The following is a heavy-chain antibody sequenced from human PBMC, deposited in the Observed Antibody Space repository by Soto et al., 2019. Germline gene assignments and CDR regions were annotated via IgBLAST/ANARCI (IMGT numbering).Heavy chain of an antibody. Sequence: PGGSLRLSCAASGFTFSSYAMSWVRQAPGKGLEWVSTISTSGGSTYYADSVKGRFTISRDNSKNTLYLQMNSLRAEDTAVYYFAKDGLGAYSYGSYYFDYWGQGTLVTVSS. J-gene: IGHJ4*01. CDR2: ISTSGGST. D-gene: IGHD5-18*01. CDR1: GFTFSSYA. V-gene: IGHV3-23*01. CDR3: AKDGLGAYSYGSYYFDY.